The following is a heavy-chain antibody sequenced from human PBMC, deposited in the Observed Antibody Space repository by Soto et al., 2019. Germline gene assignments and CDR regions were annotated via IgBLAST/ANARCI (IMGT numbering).Heavy chain of an antibody. CDR3: ARDLSYGLCDY. Sequence: QVQLVQSGAELKKPGASVKVSCKASGYTFTSYGISLVRQAPGQGREWMGWISAHNGNTKYAQKLQGRVTMTTDTSTSTAYMELRSLRSDDTAVYYCARDLSYGLCDYWGQGTLVTVSS. V-gene: IGHV1-18*01. D-gene: IGHD5-18*01. CDR1: GYTFTSYG. CDR2: ISAHNGNT. J-gene: IGHJ4*02.